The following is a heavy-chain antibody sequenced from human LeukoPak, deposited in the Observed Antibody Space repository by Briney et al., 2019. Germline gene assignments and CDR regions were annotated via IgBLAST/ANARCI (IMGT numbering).Heavy chain of an antibody. CDR2: INPSGGST. CDR3: ARGKIAAAVPFDP. D-gene: IGHD6-13*01. V-gene: IGHV1-46*01. J-gene: IGHJ5*02. Sequence: ASVKVSCKSSGYTFTGYYMHWVRQAPVQGLEWMGIINPSGGSTSYAQKFQGRVTMTRDTSTSTVYMELSSLRSEDTAVYYYARGKIAAAVPFDPWGQGTLVTVSS. CDR1: GYTFTGYY.